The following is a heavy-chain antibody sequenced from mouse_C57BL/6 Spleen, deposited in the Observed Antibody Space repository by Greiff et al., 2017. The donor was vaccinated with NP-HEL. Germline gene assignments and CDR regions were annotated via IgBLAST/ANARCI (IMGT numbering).Heavy chain of an antibody. J-gene: IGHJ2*01. CDR2: ISDGGSYT. CDR1: GFTFSSYA. Sequence: EVKLMESGGGLVKPGGSLKLSCAASGFTFSSYAMSWVRQTPEKRLEWVATISDGGSYTYYPDNVKGRFTISRDNAKNNLYLQMSHLKSEDTAMYCCARGGYGSSFDYWGQGTTLTVSS. CDR3: ARGGYGSSFDY. D-gene: IGHD1-1*01. V-gene: IGHV5-4*03.